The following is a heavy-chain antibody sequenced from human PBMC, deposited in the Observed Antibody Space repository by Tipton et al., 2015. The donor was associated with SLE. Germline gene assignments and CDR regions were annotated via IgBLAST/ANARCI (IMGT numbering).Heavy chain of an antibody. Sequence: QSGPEVKKPGASVKVSCKASGYTFTTYGIFWVRQAPGQGLEWMGWISVYTGNTNYAQKFQGRVTMTTDTSTSTAYMELRSLRSDDTAIYYCAKDDVSAIRSWGQGTLVTVSS. D-gene: IGHD5/OR15-5a*01. CDR1: GYTFTTYG. CDR2: ISVYTGNT. CDR3: AKDDVSAIRS. V-gene: IGHV1-18*04. J-gene: IGHJ4*02.